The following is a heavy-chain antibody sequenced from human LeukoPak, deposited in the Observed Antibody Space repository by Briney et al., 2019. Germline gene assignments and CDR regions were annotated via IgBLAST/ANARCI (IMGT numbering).Heavy chain of an antibody. CDR2: IDWDDDK. D-gene: IGHD3-16*01. Sequence: SGPTLVNPTQTLTLTCTFSGFSLSTSAMCVSWIRQPPGKALEWLARIDWDDDKYYSTSLKTRLTISKDTSKNQVVLTMTNMDPVDTATYYCAHRTSLRLDAFDIWGQGTMVTVSS. V-gene: IGHV2-70*12. J-gene: IGHJ3*02. CDR1: GFSLSTSAMC. CDR3: AHRTSLRLDAFDI.